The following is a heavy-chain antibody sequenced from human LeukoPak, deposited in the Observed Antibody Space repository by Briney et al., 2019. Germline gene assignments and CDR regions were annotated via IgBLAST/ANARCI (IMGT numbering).Heavy chain of an antibody. CDR2: ISYDGSNK. Sequence: QAGGSLRLSCAASGFTFSSYGMHWVRQAPGKGLEWVAVISYDGSNKYYADSVKGRFTISRDNSKNTLYLQMNSLRAEDTAVYYCAKDIFNSWYYFDYWGQGTLVTVSS. CDR3: AKDIFNSWYYFDY. V-gene: IGHV3-30*18. J-gene: IGHJ4*02. CDR1: GFTFSSYG. D-gene: IGHD4-23*01.